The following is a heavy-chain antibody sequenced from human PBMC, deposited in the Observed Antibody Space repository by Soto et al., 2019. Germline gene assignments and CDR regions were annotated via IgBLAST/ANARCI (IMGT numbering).Heavy chain of an antibody. Sequence: PXGSLRLSCASSVFTFSSYAMSCVRQAPGKGLEWVSAISGSGGSTYYADSVKGRFTISRDNSKNTLYLQMNSLRAEDTAVYYCGKDAPGYYDSSGYSFEYWGQGTLDTVSS. V-gene: IGHV3-23*01. D-gene: IGHD3-22*01. CDR3: GKDAPGYYDSSGYSFEY. CDR1: VFTFSSYA. CDR2: ISGSGGST. J-gene: IGHJ4*02.